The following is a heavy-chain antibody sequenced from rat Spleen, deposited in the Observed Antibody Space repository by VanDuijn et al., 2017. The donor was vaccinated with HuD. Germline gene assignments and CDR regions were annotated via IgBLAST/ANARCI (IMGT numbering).Heavy chain of an antibody. CDR1: GYSITSSLR. J-gene: IGHJ3*01. CDR2: INSAGST. CDR3: ATSEGVHYYLPFAY. V-gene: IGHV3-3*01. Sequence: EVQLQESGPGLVKPSQSLSLTCSVIGYSITSSLRWNWIRKFPGNKLEWMGYINSAGSTVYNPSLKSRISITIDTSKNQFFLQVNSVSTEDTATYFCATSEGVHYYLPFAYWGQGTLVTVSS. D-gene: IGHD1-1*01.